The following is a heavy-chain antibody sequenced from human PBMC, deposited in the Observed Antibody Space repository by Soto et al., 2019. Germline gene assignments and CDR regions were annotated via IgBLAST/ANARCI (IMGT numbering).Heavy chain of an antibody. J-gene: IGHJ5*02. D-gene: IGHD3-10*01. CDR1: GYTFTNYD. CDR2: MTPHSGNT. V-gene: IGHV1-8*01. CDR3: ARHRPVLRGANWFDP. Sequence: GASVKVSCKASGYTFTNYDINWVRQATGQGLEWMGWMTPHSGNTGYAQKFQGRITMTRNTSISTAYMELSSLRSEDTAVYYCARHRPVLRGANWFDPWGQGTLVTVSS.